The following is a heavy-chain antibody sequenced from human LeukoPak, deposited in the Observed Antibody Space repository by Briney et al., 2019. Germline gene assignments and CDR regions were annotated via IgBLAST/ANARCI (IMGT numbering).Heavy chain of an antibody. J-gene: IGHJ6*03. V-gene: IGHV4-39*01. Sequence: SETLSLTCTVSGGSISSSSYYWGWIRQPPGKGVERIVSIYYSGSTYYNPSLKSRVTISVDTSKNQFSLKLSSVTAADTAVYYCKLNSGGRDRYYYYYMDVWGKGTTVTVSS. CDR1: GGSISSSSYY. D-gene: IGHD2-15*01. CDR3: KLNSGGRDRYYYYYMDV. CDR2: IYYSGST.